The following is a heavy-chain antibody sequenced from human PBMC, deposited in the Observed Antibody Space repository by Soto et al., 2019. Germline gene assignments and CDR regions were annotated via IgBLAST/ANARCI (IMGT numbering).Heavy chain of an antibody. D-gene: IGHD3-22*01. CDR1: GYTFSSYA. Sequence: EVQLLESGGGLVQPGGSLRLSCAASGYTFSSYAMSWVRQAPGEGLEWVSGISASGGSTSYADSVKGRFTISRDNSVNALYLQMRSLRGEDTAVYYCATSYSRGALYYFDYWGQGAPVTVSS. J-gene: IGHJ4*02. V-gene: IGHV3-23*01. CDR2: ISASGGST. CDR3: ATSYSRGALYYFDY.